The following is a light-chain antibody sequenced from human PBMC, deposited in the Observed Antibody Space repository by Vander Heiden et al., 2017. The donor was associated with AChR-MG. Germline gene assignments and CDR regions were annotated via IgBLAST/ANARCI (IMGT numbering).Light chain of an antibody. V-gene: IGKV2-30*02. CDR2: KVS. CDR3: SQCQHWAQT. J-gene: IGKJ1*01. CDR1: QSLVHSDGDTY. Sequence: EVVLTQSPLSLPVTLGQPASISCRSSQSLVHSDGDTYLNWFQQRPGQPPRRLIYKVSNRDSGVPDRFSGSGSGTDFTLKISRVEAEDVGIYYCSQCQHWAQTFGQGTKVEIK.